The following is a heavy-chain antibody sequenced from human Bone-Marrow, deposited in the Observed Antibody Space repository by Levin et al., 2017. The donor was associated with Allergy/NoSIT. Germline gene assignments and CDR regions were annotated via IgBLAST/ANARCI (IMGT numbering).Heavy chain of an antibody. V-gene: IGHV4-59*01. D-gene: IGHD1-1*01. Sequence: SQTLSLTFSISGYSISDYYWSWLRQPPGKELEWIGYIHYSGAATFNPSVKSHFSMSVDISRNQFSLSLTSATAADTAIYFCARTPADNLYYFDYWGQGILVTVSP. J-gene: IGHJ4*02. CDR3: ARTPADNLYYFDY. CDR2: IHYSGAA. CDR1: GYSISDYY.